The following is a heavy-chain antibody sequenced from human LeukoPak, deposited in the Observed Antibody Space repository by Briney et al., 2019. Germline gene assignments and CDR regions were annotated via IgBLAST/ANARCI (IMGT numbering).Heavy chain of an antibody. CDR2: MTPKTGNS. D-gene: IGHD2-2*01. V-gene: IGHV1-8*01. CDR3: ARKTCTTTSCLHP. J-gene: IGHJ5*02. Sequence: GASVKVSCKASGYMFINYDINWVRQAAGQGLEWMAWMTPKTGNSGYAQKFRGRVTLTRDTSTDTAYMELSNLGSEDTAVYYCARKTCTTTSCLHPWGQGTLVTVSS. CDR1: GYMFINYD.